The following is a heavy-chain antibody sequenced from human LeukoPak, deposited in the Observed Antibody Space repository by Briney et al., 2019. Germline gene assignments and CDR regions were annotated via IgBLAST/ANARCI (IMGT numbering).Heavy chain of an antibody. J-gene: IGHJ4*02. CDR3: VRNLDFWGDSEDY. CDR1: GFTFSSYW. V-gene: IGHV3-74*01. D-gene: IGHD3-3*01. Sequence: GGSLRLSCAASGFTFSSYWMHWVRQAPGKGLVWVSRINSAGSTTTYADSVKGRFTISRDNAKNTLYLQMNSLRAEDTAVYYCVRNLDFWGDSEDYWGQGTLVTVSS. CDR2: INSAGSTT.